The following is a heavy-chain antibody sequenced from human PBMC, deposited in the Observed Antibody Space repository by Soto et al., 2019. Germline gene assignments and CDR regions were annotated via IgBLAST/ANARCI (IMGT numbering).Heavy chain of an antibody. CDR3: AQTSSFEGSWFDP. J-gene: IGHJ5*02. CDR2: IDPSDSYT. CDR1: GYSFTSYW. D-gene: IGHD2-2*01. Sequence: GESLKISCKGSGYSFTSYWISWVRQMPGKGLEWMGRIDPSDSYTNYSPSFQGHVTISADKSISTAYLQWGSLKASDTAMYYCAQTSSFEGSWFDPWGQGTLVTVSS. V-gene: IGHV5-10-1*01.